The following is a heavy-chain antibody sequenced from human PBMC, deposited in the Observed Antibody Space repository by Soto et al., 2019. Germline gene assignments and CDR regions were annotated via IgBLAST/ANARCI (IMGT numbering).Heavy chain of an antibody. D-gene: IGHD3-16*01. CDR2: IGDSYR. J-gene: IGHJ3*01. Sequence: QVQLVESGGGLVKPGGTLRLSCAGSGIRLSESYINWIRLTPEKGLAWISYIGDSYRHYAASVRGRFTISRDNVQNSVSLEMTNLRVDDTAIYYCARRRPFGEVEAFDDWGPGTLVTVSS. CDR1: GIRLSESY. CDR3: ARRRPFGEVEAFDD. V-gene: IGHV3-11*05.